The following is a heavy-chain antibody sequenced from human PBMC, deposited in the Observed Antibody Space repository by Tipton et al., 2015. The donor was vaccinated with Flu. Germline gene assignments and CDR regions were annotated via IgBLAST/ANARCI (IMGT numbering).Heavy chain of an antibody. D-gene: IGHD3-3*01. J-gene: IGHJ3*02. V-gene: IGHV3-7*01. Sequence: SLRLSCAASGFTFSSYWMSWVRQAPGKGLEWVANIKQDGSEKYYADSVKGRFTVSRDNSKNTLYLQMNSLRAEDTAVYYCARDRTGHTIFGVVTYDAFDIWGQGTMVTVSS. CDR2: IKQDGSEK. CDR1: GFTFSSYW. CDR3: ARDRTGHTIFGVVTYDAFDI.